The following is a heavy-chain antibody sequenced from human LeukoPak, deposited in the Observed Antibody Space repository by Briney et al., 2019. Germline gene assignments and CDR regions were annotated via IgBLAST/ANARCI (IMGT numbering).Heavy chain of an antibody. D-gene: IGHD5-12*01. J-gene: IGHJ5*02. Sequence: SETLSLTCTVSGGSVSSGSYYWSWIRQPPGKGLEWHGYIYYGGSTNYNPSLKSRVTISVDTSKKQFSRKLSSVTAADTAVYYCARGLYSGYDLGWFDPWGQGTLVTVSS. V-gene: IGHV4-61*01. CDR1: GGSVSSGSYY. CDR3: ARGLYSGYDLGWFDP. CDR2: IYYGGST.